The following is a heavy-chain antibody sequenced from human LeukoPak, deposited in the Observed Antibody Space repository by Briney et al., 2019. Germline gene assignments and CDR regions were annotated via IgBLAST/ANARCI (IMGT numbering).Heavy chain of an antibody. Sequence: PGGSLRLSCAASGFIFRSYAMSWVRQAPGKGLEWVSAISGSGGSTYYADSVKGRFTISRDNSKNTLYLQVNSLRAEDTAVYYCARGRSPGSHDYWGQGTLVTVSS. CDR1: GFIFRSYA. J-gene: IGHJ4*02. CDR3: ARGRSPGSHDY. V-gene: IGHV3-23*01. CDR2: ISGSGGST. D-gene: IGHD3-10*01.